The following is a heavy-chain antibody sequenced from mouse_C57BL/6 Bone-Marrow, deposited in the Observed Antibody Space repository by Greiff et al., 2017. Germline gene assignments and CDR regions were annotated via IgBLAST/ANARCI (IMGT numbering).Heavy chain of an antibody. J-gene: IGHJ2*01. V-gene: IGHV14-4*01. CDR3: TTFGYEDY. CDR2: IDPENGDT. Sequence: VQLQQSGAELVRPGASVKLSCTASGFNIKDDYMHWVKQRPEQGLEWIGWIDPENGDTEYASKFQGKATITADTSSNTASLQLSSLPSEDTAVYYCTTFGYEDYWGQGTTLTVSS. D-gene: IGHD2-2*01. CDR1: GFNIKDDY.